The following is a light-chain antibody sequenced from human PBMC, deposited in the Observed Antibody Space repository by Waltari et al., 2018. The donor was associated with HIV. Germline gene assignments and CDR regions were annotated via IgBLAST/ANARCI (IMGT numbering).Light chain of an antibody. Sequence: QSVLMQPPSVSGAPGQRVTISCTGSNSTLGAGYHVHWYQQLPAAAPKLLIYLNTNRPSGVPDRFSGSKSGASASLAITGLQAEDEGDYYCQSFDNSLRAWGLFGGGTRLTVL. CDR3: QSFDNSLRAWGL. CDR2: LNT. CDR1: NSTLGAGYH. J-gene: IGLJ2*01. V-gene: IGLV1-40*01.